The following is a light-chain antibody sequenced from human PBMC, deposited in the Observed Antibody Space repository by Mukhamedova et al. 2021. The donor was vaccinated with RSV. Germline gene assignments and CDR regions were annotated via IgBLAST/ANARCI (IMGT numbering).Light chain of an antibody. Sequence: PGEGATLSCRASQSVSSNLAWYQQKPGQAPRLLIYGASTRATGVPARFSGSGSGTEFTLTISSLQSEDFAIYYCHQYNSWPSFG. CDR1: QSVSSN. J-gene: IGKJ4*01. CDR3: HQYNSWPS. V-gene: IGKV3-15*01. CDR2: GAS.